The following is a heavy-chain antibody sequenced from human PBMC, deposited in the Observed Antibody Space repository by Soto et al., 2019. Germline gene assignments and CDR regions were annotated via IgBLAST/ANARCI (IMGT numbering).Heavy chain of an antibody. J-gene: IGHJ4*02. CDR3: AKDKDLRQWLVRPYFEY. CDR1: GFTFDDYA. Sequence: GGSLRLSCAASGFTFDDYAMHWVRQAPGKGLEWVSGISWNSGSIGYADSVKGRFTISRDNAKNSLYLQMNSLRAEDTALYYCAKDKDLRQWLVRPYFEYWGQGTQVTLSS. V-gene: IGHV3-9*01. D-gene: IGHD6-19*01. CDR2: ISWNSGSI.